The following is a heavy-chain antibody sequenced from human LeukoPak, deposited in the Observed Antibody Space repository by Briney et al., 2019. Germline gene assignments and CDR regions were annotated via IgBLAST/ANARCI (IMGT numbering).Heavy chain of an antibody. Sequence: PGASLRLSCAASGFTFSSYAMRWVRQAPGKGLEWVSAISGSGGSTYYADSVKGRFTISRDNSKNTLYLQMNSLRAEDTAGDYCANGYCSGGSCYSNPEEAFDIWGQGGMVTVSS. J-gene: IGHJ3*02. CDR3: ANGYCSGGSCYSNPEEAFDI. V-gene: IGHV3-23*01. CDR2: ISGSGGST. D-gene: IGHD2-15*01. CDR1: GFTFSSYA.